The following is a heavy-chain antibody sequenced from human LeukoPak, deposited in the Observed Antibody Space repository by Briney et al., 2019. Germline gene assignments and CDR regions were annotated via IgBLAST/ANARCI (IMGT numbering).Heavy chain of an antibody. J-gene: IGHJ5*02. CDR2: INPSGGNT. CDR3: ARGAVSFNWFDP. V-gene: IGHV1-46*01. CDR1: GYTFTSYY. D-gene: IGHD3-16*02. Sequence: ASVKVSCKASGYTFTSYYMHWVRQAPGQGLEWMGIINPSGGNTGYAQKFQGRVTMTRNTSISTAYMELSSLRSEDTAVYYCARGAVSFNWFDPWGQGTLVTVSS.